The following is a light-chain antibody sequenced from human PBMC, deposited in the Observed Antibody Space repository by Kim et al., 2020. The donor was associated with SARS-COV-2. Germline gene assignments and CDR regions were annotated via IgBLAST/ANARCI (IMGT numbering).Light chain of an antibody. J-gene: IGKJ2*02. CDR2: DAS. CDR1: QDITNY. Sequence: PSPRASSVGDRVTITCQASQDITNYLNWYQQKPGEAPKLLICDASNLETGVPSRFSGSGSGTDFTFTISSLQPEDIATYYCQQFRTFGQGTKLEI. V-gene: IGKV1-33*01. CDR3: QQFRT.